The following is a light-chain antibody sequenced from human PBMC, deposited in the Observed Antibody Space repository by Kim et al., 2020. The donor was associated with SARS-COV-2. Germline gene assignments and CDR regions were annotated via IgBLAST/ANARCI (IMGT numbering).Light chain of an antibody. J-gene: IGKJ1*01. V-gene: IGKV3-15*01. CDR3: QQYDEWPQT. CDR2: GIS. CDR1: QSIINN. Sequence: VSPGEIATHSCRARQSIINNLAWYQQKPGQAPRLLIYGISTRATGSPARFVGSGSGTEFTLTVSSLQSEDLAVYYCQQYDEWPQTFGQGTKVDIK.